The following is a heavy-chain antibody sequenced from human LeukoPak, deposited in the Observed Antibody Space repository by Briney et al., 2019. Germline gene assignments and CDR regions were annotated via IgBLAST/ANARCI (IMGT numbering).Heavy chain of an antibody. Sequence: PGGSLRLSCAASGFTFSSYWMSRVRQAPGKGLEWVANIKQDGSEKYYLDSVKGRFTISRDNAKNSLYLQMNSLRAEDTAVYYCARDGHYDILTGYFDYWGQGTLVTDSS. CDR3: ARDGHYDILTGYFDY. CDR2: IKQDGSEK. D-gene: IGHD3-9*01. J-gene: IGHJ4*02. V-gene: IGHV3-7*01. CDR1: GFTFSSYW.